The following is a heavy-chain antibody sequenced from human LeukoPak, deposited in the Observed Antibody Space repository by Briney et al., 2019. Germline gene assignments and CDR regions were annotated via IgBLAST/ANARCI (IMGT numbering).Heavy chain of an antibody. CDR3: AKASGYDILTGHLDY. J-gene: IGHJ4*02. Sequence: GVSLRLSCAASGFTFSSYAMSWVRQAPGKGLEWVSAISGSGGSTYYADSVKGRFTISRDNSKNTLYLQMNSLRAEDTAVYYCAKASGYDILTGHLDYWGQGTLVTVSS. V-gene: IGHV3-23*01. CDR2: ISGSGGST. D-gene: IGHD3-9*01. CDR1: GFTFSSYA.